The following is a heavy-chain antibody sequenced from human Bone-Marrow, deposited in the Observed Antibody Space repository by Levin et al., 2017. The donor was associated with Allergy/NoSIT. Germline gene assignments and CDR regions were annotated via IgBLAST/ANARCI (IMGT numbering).Heavy chain of an antibody. CDR2: IYSGGST. D-gene: IGHD2-2*01. CDR1: GFTVRSNY. CDR3: ARQSGGYCSSTSCD. J-gene: IGHJ4*02. V-gene: IGHV3-53*01. Sequence: SCAASGFTVRSNYMSWVRQAPGKGLEWVSVIYSGGSTYYADSVKGRFTISRDNSKNTLYLQMNSLRAEDTAVYYCARQSGGYCSSTSCDWGQGTLVTVSS.